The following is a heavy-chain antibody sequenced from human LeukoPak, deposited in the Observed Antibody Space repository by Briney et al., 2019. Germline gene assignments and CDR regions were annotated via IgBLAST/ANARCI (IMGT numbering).Heavy chain of an antibody. CDR3: ASEGQPNHFDY. V-gene: IGHV4-30-2*01. CDR1: GGSISSGGYY. J-gene: IGHJ4*02. D-gene: IGHD6-13*01. Sequence: SATLSLTCAVSGGSISSGGYYWSWIRQPPGKGLEWIGYIYHSGSTYYNPSLKSRVTISVDRSKNQFSLKLSSVTAADTAVYYCASEGQPNHFDYWGQGTLVTVSS. CDR2: IYHSGST.